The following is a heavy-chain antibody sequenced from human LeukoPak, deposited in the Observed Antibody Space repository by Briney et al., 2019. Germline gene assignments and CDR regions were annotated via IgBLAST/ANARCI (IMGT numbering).Heavy chain of an antibody. D-gene: IGHD3-10*01. Sequence: GGSLRLSCAAYGFTFGSYGMHWVRQAPGKGLEWVAVIPYDGSNKYYADSVKGRFTISRDNSKNSLYLQMNSLRAEDTAVYYCAKDLKGVRGVYYYYGMDVWGKGTTVTVSS. J-gene: IGHJ6*04. CDR2: IPYDGSNK. CDR1: GFTFGSYG. CDR3: AKDLKGVRGVYYYYGMDV. V-gene: IGHV3-30*18.